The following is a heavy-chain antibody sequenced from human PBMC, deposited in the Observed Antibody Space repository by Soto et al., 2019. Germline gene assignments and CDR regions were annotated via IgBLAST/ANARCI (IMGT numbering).Heavy chain of an antibody. J-gene: IGHJ6*02. CDR1: GFTFSSYA. V-gene: IGHV3-23*01. CDR2: ISGSGGST. CDR3: AKKNDGSGSYYKSSYGMDV. Sequence: LRLSCAASGFTFSSYAMSWVRQAPGKGLEWVSAISGSGGSTYYADSVKGRFTISRDNSKNTLYLQMNSLRAEDTAVYYCAKKNDGSGSYYKSSYGMDVWGQGTTVTVSS. D-gene: IGHD3-10*01.